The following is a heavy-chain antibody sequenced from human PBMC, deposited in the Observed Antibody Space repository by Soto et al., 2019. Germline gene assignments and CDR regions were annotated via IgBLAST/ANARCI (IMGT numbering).Heavy chain of an antibody. Sequence: ASVKVSCKASGYTFTGYYMHWVRQAPGQGVEGMGWINPKSGGTNYAQKVQGRVTMTRERAISTAYMELSRLRSDDTAGYYCASKGAPNRGYTTSFSSLPYSWGQGTLVTVSS. CDR3: ASKGAPNRGYTTSFSSLPYS. V-gene: IGHV1-2*02. CDR1: GYTFTGYY. J-gene: IGHJ4*02. CDR2: INPKSGGT. D-gene: IGHD6-6*01.